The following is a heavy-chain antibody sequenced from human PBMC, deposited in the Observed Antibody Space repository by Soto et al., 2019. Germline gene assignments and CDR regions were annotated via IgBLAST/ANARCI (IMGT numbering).Heavy chain of an antibody. CDR1: GFTFSSYA. Sequence: QGQLVESGGGVVQPGRSGRLSCAASGFTFSSYAMHWVRQAPGKGLEWVAVISYDGSNKYYADSVKGRFTISRDNSKNTLYLQMNSLRAEDTAVYYCARPLWRDDYNWGYFDLWGRGTLVTVSS. J-gene: IGHJ2*01. D-gene: IGHD4-4*01. V-gene: IGHV3-30-3*01. CDR3: ARPLWRDDYNWGYFDL. CDR2: ISYDGSNK.